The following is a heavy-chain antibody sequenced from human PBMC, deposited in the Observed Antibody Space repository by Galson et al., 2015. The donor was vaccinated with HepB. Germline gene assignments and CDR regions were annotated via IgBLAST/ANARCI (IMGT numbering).Heavy chain of an antibody. J-gene: IGHJ4*02. CDR3: ASSVYFGSESLMAYSSGWYGYYFDY. Sequence: ETLSLTCTVSGGSISSYYWSWIRQPPGKGLKWIGYIYYSGSTNYNPSLKSRVTISVDTSKNQFSLKLSSVTAADTAVYYCASSVYFGSESLMAYSSGWYGYYFDYWGQGTLVTVSS. D-gene: IGHD6-19*01. CDR1: GGSISSYY. CDR2: IYYSGST. V-gene: IGHV4-59*01.